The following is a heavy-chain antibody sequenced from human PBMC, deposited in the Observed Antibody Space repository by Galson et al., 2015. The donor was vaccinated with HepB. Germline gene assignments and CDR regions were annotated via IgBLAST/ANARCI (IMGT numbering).Heavy chain of an antibody. D-gene: IGHD2-15*01. CDR3: ARGARLAVVTGTLNNWFDP. V-gene: IGHV1-18*01. CDR1: GYTFSSYS. J-gene: IGHJ5*02. Sequence: SVKVSCKASGYTFSSYSIAWVRQAPGQGLEWMGWISAYDSSTKYAQKFQGRVTMTTETSTTTAYMELRSLRCDDTAVYYSARGARLAVVTGTLNNWFDPWGQGTLVTVSS. CDR2: ISAYDSST.